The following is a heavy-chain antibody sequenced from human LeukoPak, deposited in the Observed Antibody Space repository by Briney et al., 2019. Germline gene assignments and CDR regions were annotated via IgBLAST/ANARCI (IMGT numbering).Heavy chain of an antibody. CDR3: ARGHSNYDSVWGSYRREGDY. J-gene: IGHJ4*02. CDR1: GYTFTSYA. Sequence: ASVKVSCKAPGYTFTSYAMNWVRQAPGQGLEWMGWINTNTGNPTYAQGFTGRFVFSLDTSVSTAYLQISSLKAEDTAVYYCARGHSNYDSVWGSYRREGDYWGQGTLVTVSS. D-gene: IGHD3-16*02. V-gene: IGHV7-4-1*02. CDR2: INTNTGNP.